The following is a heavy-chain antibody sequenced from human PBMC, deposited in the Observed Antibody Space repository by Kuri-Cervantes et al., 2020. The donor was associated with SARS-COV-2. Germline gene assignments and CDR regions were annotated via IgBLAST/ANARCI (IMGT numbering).Heavy chain of an antibody. D-gene: IGHD1-14*01. CDR2: IRSKAYGMTT. Sequence: GESLKISCTASGFTFGDYAMSWVRQAPGKGLEWVGFIRSKAYGMTTEYAASVKGRFTISRDDSKSIAYLQMNSLKTEDTAVYYCAEDLGRPNWFDPWGQGTLVTVSS. CDR3: AEDLGRPNWFDP. J-gene: IGHJ5*02. V-gene: IGHV3-49*04. CDR1: GFTFGDYA.